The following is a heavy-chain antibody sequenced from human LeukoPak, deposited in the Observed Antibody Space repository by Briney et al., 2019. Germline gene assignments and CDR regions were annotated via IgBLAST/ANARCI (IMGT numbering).Heavy chain of an antibody. Sequence: GGSLRLSCAASGFTFSSYAMSWVRQAPGKGLEWVSAISGSGGSTYYADSVKGRFTISRDSSKNTLYLQMNSLRAEDTAVYYCARGGRGYSSSSDYWGQGTLVTVSS. CDR1: GFTFSSYA. D-gene: IGHD6-6*01. CDR3: ARGGRGYSSSSDY. V-gene: IGHV3-23*01. CDR2: ISGSGGST. J-gene: IGHJ4*02.